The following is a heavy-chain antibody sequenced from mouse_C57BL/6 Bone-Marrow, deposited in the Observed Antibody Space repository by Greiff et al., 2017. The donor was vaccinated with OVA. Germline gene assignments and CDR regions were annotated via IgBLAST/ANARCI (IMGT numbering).Heavy chain of an antibody. Sequence: VQLQQSGAELVRPGASVTLSCKASGYTFTDYEMHWVKQTPVHGLEWIGAIDPETGGTAYNQKFKGKAILTADKSSSTAYMGLRSLTSEDSAVYYSTRPWENWDDFDYWGQGTTLTVSS. CDR2: IDPETGGT. D-gene: IGHD4-1*01. J-gene: IGHJ2*01. CDR3: TRPWENWDDFDY. V-gene: IGHV1-15*01. CDR1: GYTFTDYE.